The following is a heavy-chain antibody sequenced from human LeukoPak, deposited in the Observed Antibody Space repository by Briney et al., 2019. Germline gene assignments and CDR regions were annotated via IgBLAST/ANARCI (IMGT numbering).Heavy chain of an antibody. CDR3: ARVVGLTGYSSNWYSGYYYYMDV. Sequence: ASVKVSCKPAGCTFSSYAITWVRQTPGQGLEWMGGIIPIFGTTNYAQKFQERVTITADKSTSTAYMKLSSLRSEDTAVYYCARVVGLTGYSSNWYSGYYYYMDVWGKGTTVTVSS. V-gene: IGHV1-69*06. J-gene: IGHJ6*03. CDR2: IIPIFGTT. D-gene: IGHD6-13*01. CDR1: GCTFSSYA.